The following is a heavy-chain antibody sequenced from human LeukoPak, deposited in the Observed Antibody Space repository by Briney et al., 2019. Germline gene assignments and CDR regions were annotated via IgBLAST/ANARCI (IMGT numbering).Heavy chain of an antibody. Sequence: PSETLSLTCAVSGYSISSGYSWGWIRQPPGRGLEWIGTIYHSGSTYYNPSLKSRVTISVDTSKNQFSLKLRSVTAADTAVYYCARHSRTNYNYLDYWGQGTLVTVSS. CDR3: ARHSRTNYNYLDY. CDR1: GYSISSGYS. CDR2: IYHSGST. D-gene: IGHD4/OR15-4a*01. J-gene: IGHJ4*02. V-gene: IGHV4-38-2*01.